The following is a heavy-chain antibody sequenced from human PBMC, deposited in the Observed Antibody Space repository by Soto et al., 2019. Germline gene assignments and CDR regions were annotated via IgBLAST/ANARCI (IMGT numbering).Heavy chain of an antibody. J-gene: IGHJ4*02. V-gene: IGHV3-23*01. CDR1: GFTFRNNV. CDR3: AKNGLDNSPSAIDS. D-gene: IGHD2-8*01. CDR2: ITGSGRDT. Sequence: SGGSLRLSCAASGFTFRNNVLSWVRQAPGKGLDWVSGITGSGRDTYYADSVKGRFTISRDNSKNMVFLRMNSLRAEDTALYYCAKNGLDNSPSAIDSWGPGTLVTVSS.